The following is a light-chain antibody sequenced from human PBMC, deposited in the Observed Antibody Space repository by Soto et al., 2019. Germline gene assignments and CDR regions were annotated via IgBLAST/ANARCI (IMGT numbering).Light chain of an antibody. Sequence: EIVMTQSPATLSVSPGERATLSCRASQSVSGNLAWYQQKPGQAPRLLICGASTSATGIPTRFSGSGSGTEFTLTISSLQSEDFAVYYCQQYNNWPPLTFGGGTKVEIK. CDR3: QQYNNWPPLT. J-gene: IGKJ4*01. CDR1: QSVSGN. V-gene: IGKV3-15*01. CDR2: GAS.